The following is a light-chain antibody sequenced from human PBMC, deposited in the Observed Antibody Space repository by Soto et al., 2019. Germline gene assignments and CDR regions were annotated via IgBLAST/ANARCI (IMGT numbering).Light chain of an antibody. CDR1: QGINNY. CDR2: AAS. J-gene: IGKJ4*01. V-gene: IGKV1-27*01. CDR3: QKYNTAPLT. Sequence: DIQMTQSPSSLSASVGDRVTITCRASQGINNYLAWYQQRPGNVPKLLIYAASTLQSVVPSRFSGSGSGTDFTLTISSLQPEDFATYYCQKYNTAPLTFGGVTKVEIK.